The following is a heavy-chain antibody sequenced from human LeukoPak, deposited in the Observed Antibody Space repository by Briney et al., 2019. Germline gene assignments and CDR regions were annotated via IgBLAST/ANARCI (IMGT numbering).Heavy chain of an antibody. CDR1: GFSLNTSGVG. D-gene: IGHD6-13*01. V-gene: IGHV2-5*01. CDR3: AHSEVAALLSRYFDY. Sequence: SGPTLVKPTQTLTLTCTFSGFSLNTSGVGVGWIRQPPGKALEWLALIYWNDDKRYSPSLKSRLTITKDTSKNQVVLTMTNMDPVDTATYYCAHSEVAALLSRYFDYWGQGTLVTVSS. J-gene: IGHJ4*02. CDR2: IYWNDDK.